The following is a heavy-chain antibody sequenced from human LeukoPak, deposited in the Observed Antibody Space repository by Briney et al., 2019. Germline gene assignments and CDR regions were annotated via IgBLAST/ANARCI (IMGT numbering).Heavy chain of an antibody. Sequence: SETLSLTCTVSGYSISSGYYWGWIRQPPGKGLEWIGSIYHSGSTYYNPSLKSRVTISVDTSKNQFSLKLSSVTAADTAVYYCARHEVGLLKPYVVVTAIVYWGQGTLVTVSS. D-gene: IGHD2-21*02. V-gene: IGHV4-38-2*02. CDR3: ARHEVGLLKPYVVVTAIVY. J-gene: IGHJ4*02. CDR1: GYSISSGYY. CDR2: IYHSGST.